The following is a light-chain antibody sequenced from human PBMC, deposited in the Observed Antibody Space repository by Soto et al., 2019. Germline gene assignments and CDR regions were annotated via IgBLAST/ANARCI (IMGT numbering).Light chain of an antibody. V-gene: IGLV2-8*01. CDR3: SSYAGSNNLV. CDR2: EVS. CDR1: SSDVGDYNY. Sequence: QSVLAQPPSASGSPGQSVTISCTGTSSDVGDYNYVSWYQRHPGKAPKLMIYEVSKRPSGVPDRFSGSKSGNTASLTVSGLQAEDEADYYCSSYAGSNNLVFGGGTKVT. J-gene: IGLJ2*01.